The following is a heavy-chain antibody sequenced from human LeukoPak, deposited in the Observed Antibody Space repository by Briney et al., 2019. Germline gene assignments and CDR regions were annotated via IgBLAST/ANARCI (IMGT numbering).Heavy chain of an antibody. CDR2: IYPGDSDT. CDR1: GYSFTSYW. CDR3: ARQSLTGYYSVYFDY. D-gene: IGHD3-9*01. V-gene: IGHV5-51*01. Sequence: GESLKISCKGSGYSFTSYWIGWVRQMPGKGLEWMGIIYPGDSDTRYSPSFQGQVTISADKSISTAYLQWSSLKASDTAMYYCARQSLTGYYSVYFDYWGQGTLVTVSS. J-gene: IGHJ4*02.